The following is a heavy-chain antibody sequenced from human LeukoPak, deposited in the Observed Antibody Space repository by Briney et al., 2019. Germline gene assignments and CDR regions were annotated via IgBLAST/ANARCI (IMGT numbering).Heavy chain of an antibody. CDR3: ARAEGYNDAFDI. CDR2: IIPIFGTA. D-gene: IGHD5-24*01. J-gene: IGHJ3*02. V-gene: IGHV1-69*06. Sequence: ASVKVSCKASGGTFSSYAISWVRQAPGQGLEWMGGIIPIFGTANYAQKFQGRVTITADKSTSTAYMELSSLRSEDTAVYYCARAEGYNDAFDIWGQGTMVTVSS. CDR1: GGTFSSYA.